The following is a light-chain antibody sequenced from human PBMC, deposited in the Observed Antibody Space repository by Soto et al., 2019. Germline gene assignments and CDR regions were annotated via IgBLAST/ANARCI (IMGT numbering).Light chain of an antibody. CDR1: QAIRNS. Sequence: DIQMTQSPSSLSASVGDRVTITCRASQAIRNSLAWYQQKPGKVPSLLIYAACTLQPGVPSRFSGSGSGTDFTLTISSLQPEDVATYYCQKYFSAPFTFGPGTKLGIK. CDR3: QKYFSAPFT. J-gene: IGKJ3*01. V-gene: IGKV1-27*01. CDR2: AAC.